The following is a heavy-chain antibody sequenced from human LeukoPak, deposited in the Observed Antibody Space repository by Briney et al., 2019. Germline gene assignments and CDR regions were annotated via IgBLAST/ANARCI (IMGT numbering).Heavy chain of an antibody. Sequence: PSETLSLTCTVSGGSISSSSYYWGWIRQPPGKGLEWIGSIYYSGSTYYNPSLKSRVTISVDTSTNQFSLNLSSVTAADTAVYYCATQTIAAPTFDYWGQETLVTVSS. J-gene: IGHJ4*02. CDR3: ATQTIAAPTFDY. D-gene: IGHD6-6*01. CDR1: GGSISSSSYY. V-gene: IGHV4-39*01. CDR2: IYYSGST.